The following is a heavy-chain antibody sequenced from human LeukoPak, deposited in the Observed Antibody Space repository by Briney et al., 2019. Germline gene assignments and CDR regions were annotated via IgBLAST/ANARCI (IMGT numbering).Heavy chain of an antibody. CDR1: GDSISSSSYY. V-gene: IGHV4-39*01. J-gene: IGHJ6*02. Sequence: SETLSLTCTVSGDSISSSSYYWGWIRQPPGKGLEWIGSIYYSGSTYYNPSLKSRVTISVDTSKNQFSLKLSSVTAADTAVYYCASILQWPKKRDYYYGMDVWGQGTTVTVSS. D-gene: IGHD2-15*01. CDR2: IYYSGST. CDR3: ASILQWPKKRDYYYGMDV.